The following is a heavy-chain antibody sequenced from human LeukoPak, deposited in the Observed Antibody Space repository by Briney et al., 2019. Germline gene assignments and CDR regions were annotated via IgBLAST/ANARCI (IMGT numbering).Heavy chain of an antibody. CDR2: INPNSGGT. Sequence: ASVKVSCKASGYTFTGYYMHWVRQAPGQGLEWMGWINPNSGGTNYAQKFQGRVTMTRDTSISTAYMELSRLRSDDTAVYYCARDHYCSGGSCYWRFDYWGRGTLVTVSS. CDR3: ARDHYCSGGSCYWRFDY. CDR1: GYTFTGYY. J-gene: IGHJ4*02. D-gene: IGHD2-15*01. V-gene: IGHV1-2*02.